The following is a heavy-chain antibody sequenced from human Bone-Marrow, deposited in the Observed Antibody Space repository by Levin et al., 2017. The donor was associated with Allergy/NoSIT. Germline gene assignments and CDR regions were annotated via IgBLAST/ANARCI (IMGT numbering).Heavy chain of an antibody. CDR2: ISYDGTSL. J-gene: IGHJ4*02. D-gene: IGHD6-13*01. CDR3: AKETGYASRRDFDY. CDR1: GFTFKSYG. Sequence: LSLTCAASGFTFKSYGMHWVRQAPGKGLEWVSVISYDGTSLYYADSVQGRFSISRDNSKNMVYLQMNWLRADDTAVYYCAKETGYASRRDFDYWGQGTLVTVSS. V-gene: IGHV3-30*18.